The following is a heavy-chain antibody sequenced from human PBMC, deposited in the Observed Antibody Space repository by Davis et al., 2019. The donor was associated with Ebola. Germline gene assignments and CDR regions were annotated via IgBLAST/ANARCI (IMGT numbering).Heavy chain of an antibody. CDR1: GSASSSYF. Sequence: SETLTLSCTVSGSASSSYFLHWVRQHPGKGLEWIGSISYSGITYYYPSLKSRVTISVDTSKNQFSLKLRSVTAADTAVYYCARRVGTYYDILTGYYRFDYWGQGTLFTVSS. CDR2: ISYSGIT. V-gene: IGHV4-59*05. D-gene: IGHD3-9*01. J-gene: IGHJ4*02. CDR3: ARRVGTYYDILTGYYRFDY.